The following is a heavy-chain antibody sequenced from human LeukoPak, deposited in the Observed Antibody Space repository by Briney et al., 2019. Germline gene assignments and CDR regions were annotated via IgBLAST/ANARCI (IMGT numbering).Heavy chain of an antibody. CDR1: GFTVSSNY. Sequence: GGSLRLSCAASGFTVSSNYMSWVRQAPGKGLEWVAVIWYDGSNKYYADSVKGRFTISRDNSKNTLYLQMNSLRAEDTAVYYCARDHYGMDVWGQGTTVTVSS. CDR3: ARDHYGMDV. J-gene: IGHJ6*02. V-gene: IGHV3-33*08. CDR2: IWYDGSNK.